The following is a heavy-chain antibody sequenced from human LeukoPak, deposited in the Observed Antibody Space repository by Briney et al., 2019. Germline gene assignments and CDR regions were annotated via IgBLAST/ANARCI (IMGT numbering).Heavy chain of an antibody. J-gene: IGHJ4*02. CDR2: ISSSGSTL. CDR3: ARPYGGRGN. Sequence: GGSLRLSCAAPGFTFSDYYMSWIRQAPRKGLEWVSHISSSGSTLSYAATVKGRFIISRDNNKNSLYLQMNSLRAEDTAVYYWARPYGGRGNWGQGTLVTVSS. V-gene: IGHV3-11*04. CDR1: GFTFSDYY. D-gene: IGHD1-26*01.